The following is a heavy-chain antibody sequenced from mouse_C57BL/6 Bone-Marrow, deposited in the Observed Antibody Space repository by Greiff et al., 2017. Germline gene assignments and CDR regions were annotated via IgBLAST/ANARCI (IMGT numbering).Heavy chain of an antibody. J-gene: IGHJ1*03. V-gene: IGHV2-9-1*01. CDR3: ASSSYGSTPYWYFDI. Sequence: VQLQESGPGLVAPSQSLSITCTVSGFSLTSYAISWVRQPPGKGLEWLGVIWTGGGTDYNSALKSRLSISKDNSKSQVFFKMNSLQTDDTARYYCASSSYGSTPYWYFDIWGTGTTVTVSS. CDR2: IWTGGGT. D-gene: IGHD1-1*01. CDR1: GFSLTSYA.